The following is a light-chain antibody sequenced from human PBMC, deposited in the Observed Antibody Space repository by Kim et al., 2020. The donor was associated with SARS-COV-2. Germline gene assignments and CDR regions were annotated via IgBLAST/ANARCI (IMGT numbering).Light chain of an antibody. CDR3: QQYADSPLI. Sequence: GESATLACWARQRIAGSYVAWFQQSPGQAPRLLIYSTSTRATGIPARFSGSGSGTDFTLTISRLEPEDFAVYYCQQYADSPLIFGQGTRLEIK. V-gene: IGKV3-20*01. CDR1: QRIAGSY. J-gene: IGKJ5*01. CDR2: STS.